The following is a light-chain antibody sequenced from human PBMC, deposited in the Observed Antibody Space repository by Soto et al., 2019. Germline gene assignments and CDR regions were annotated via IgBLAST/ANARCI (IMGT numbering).Light chain of an antibody. CDR1: QSVSSN. J-gene: IGKJ1*01. CDR3: QQYGSSPLT. Sequence: EIVMTQSPATLYVSPGERATLSCRASQSVSSNLAWYQQKPGQAPRLLIYVASTRATGIPDKFSGSGSGTDFTHIISRLEPEDFSVYYFQQYGSSPLTFGHGTKVEIK. CDR2: VAS. V-gene: IGKV3-20*01.